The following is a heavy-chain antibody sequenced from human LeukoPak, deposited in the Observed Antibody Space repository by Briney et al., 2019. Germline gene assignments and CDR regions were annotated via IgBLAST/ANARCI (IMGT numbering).Heavy chain of an antibody. CDR3: ARDSGTTGEVKFDP. V-gene: IGHV4-4*07. D-gene: IGHD3-10*01. J-gene: IGHJ5*02. Sequence: SETLSLTCTVSGGSIRSYYWSWIRQPAGGGLQWIGRIYANGSTTYNPTLKSRVTMSLDTSKTQFPLRLTSVTAADTAVYYCARDSGTTGEVKFDPWGQGTLVTVSS. CDR2: IYANGST. CDR1: GGSIRSYY.